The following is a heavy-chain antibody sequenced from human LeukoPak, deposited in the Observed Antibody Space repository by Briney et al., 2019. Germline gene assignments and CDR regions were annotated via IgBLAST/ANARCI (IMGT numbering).Heavy chain of an antibody. J-gene: IGHJ3*02. V-gene: IGHV3-48*01. CDR2: ISSSSSTI. Sequence: GGSLRLSCAASGFTFSSYSMNWVRQAPGKGLEWVSYISSSSSTIYYADSVKGRFTISRDNAKNSLYLQMNSLRAEDTAVYYCARDLVPAAILPDAFDIWGQGTMVTVSS. D-gene: IGHD2-2*02. CDR1: GFTFSSYS. CDR3: ARDLVPAAILPDAFDI.